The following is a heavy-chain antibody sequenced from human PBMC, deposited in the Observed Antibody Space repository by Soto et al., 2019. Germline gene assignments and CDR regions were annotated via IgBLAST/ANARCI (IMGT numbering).Heavy chain of an antibody. Sequence: QVQLVESGGGVVQPGRSLRLSCAASGFTFSSHGMHWVRQAPGKGLEWVAVIWYDGSNKYYADSVKGRFTISRDNPKNTLYLQMNSLRAEDTAVYYCARAPVDSSGWYDYWGPGTLVTVSS. D-gene: IGHD6-19*01. CDR1: GFTFSSHG. J-gene: IGHJ4*02. CDR3: ARAPVDSSGWYDY. V-gene: IGHV3-33*01. CDR2: IWYDGSNK.